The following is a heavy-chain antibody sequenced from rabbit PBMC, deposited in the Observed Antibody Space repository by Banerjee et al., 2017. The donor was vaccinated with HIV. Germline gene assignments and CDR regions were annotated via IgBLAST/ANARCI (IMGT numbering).Heavy chain of an antibody. CDR1: GFSFSSSYW. D-gene: IGHD4-2*01. CDR3: ARDNSVAGGRHYDL. J-gene: IGHJ4*01. CDR2: ISAGSSGST. Sequence: QEQLEESGGDLVKPEGSLTLTCTASGFSFSSSYWICWVRQAPGKGLEWIACISAGSSGSTYYASWAKGRFTISKTSSTTVTLQMTSLTAADTATYFCARDNSVAGGRHYDLWGPGTLVTVS. V-gene: IGHV1S45*01.